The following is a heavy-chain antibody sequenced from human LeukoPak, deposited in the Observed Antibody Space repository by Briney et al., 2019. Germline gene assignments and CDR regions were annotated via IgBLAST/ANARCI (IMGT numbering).Heavy chain of an antibody. CDR3: AKSPGIGTYGGRSTAVDY. J-gene: IGHJ4*02. CDR2: ISYDGTNK. CDR1: GFSFSYYG. V-gene: IGHV3-30*18. D-gene: IGHD4-23*01. Sequence: TGGSLRLSCSASGFSFSYYGFHWVRQAPGKGLEWVALISYDGTNKYYADSVKGRFTISRDNSKNTLFLQMNSLRAEDTAVYYCAKSPGIGTYGGRSTAVDYWGQGTLVTVSS.